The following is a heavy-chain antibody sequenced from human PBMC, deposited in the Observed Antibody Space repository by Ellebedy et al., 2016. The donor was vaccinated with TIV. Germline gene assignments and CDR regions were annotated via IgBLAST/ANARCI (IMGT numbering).Heavy chain of an antibody. J-gene: IGHJ2*01. CDR3: ARHGRRCSGDTCYANWYFDL. D-gene: IGHD2-15*01. V-gene: IGHV5-51*01. Sequence: PGGSLRLSCKGSGYNFRTFWIGWVRQMPGKGLEWLGVIYPADSDTRYNPFFEGQVTSSVDKSISVAYLQMNSLKASDTATYYSARHGRRCSGDTCYANWYFDLWGRGTLVTVSA. CDR1: GYNFRTFW. CDR2: IYPADSDT.